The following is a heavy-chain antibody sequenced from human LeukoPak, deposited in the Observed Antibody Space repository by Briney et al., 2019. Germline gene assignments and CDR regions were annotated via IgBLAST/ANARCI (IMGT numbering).Heavy chain of an antibody. J-gene: IGHJ4*02. D-gene: IGHD3-10*02. CDR1: GFTFSSYE. V-gene: IGHV3-48*03. Sequence: GGSLRLSCAASGFTFSSYEMNWVRQAPGKGLEWVSYTSSSGSTIYYADSVKGRFTISRDNAKNSLYLQMNSLRAEDTAVYYCAREPRDIFGGYFDYWGQGTLVTVSS. CDR2: TSSSGSTI. CDR3: AREPRDIFGGYFDY.